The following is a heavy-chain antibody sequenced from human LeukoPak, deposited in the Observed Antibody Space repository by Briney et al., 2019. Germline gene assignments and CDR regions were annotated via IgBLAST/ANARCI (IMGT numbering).Heavy chain of an antibody. CDR3: ASPGDNYAILGLDY. V-gene: IGHV3-74*01. CDR2: ISSDGTTK. CDR1: GFTLSKYW. Sequence: PAGSLRLSCAASGFTLSKYWMHWVRHAPGKGLAWVSRISSDGTTKAYADSVKGRFTISRDSAKNMLYLQMNSLRVEDTAMYYCASPGDNYAILGLDYWGQGTLVTVSS. D-gene: IGHD3-9*01. J-gene: IGHJ4*02.